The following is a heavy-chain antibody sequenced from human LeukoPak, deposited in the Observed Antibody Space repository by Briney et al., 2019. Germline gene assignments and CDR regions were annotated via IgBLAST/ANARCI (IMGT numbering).Heavy chain of an antibody. D-gene: IGHD6-25*01. CDR1: GYTFTTYY. Sequence: ASVKVSRKASGYTFTTYYMLWVRQPPGQGLEWMGIINPSGGSTTYAQKFQGRVTVTRNKSTSTVYMELSSLRSEDTAVYYCARGGSIGYGYWGQGTLVTVSS. CDR3: ARGGSIGYGY. CDR2: INPSGGST. J-gene: IGHJ4*02. V-gene: IGHV1-46*01.